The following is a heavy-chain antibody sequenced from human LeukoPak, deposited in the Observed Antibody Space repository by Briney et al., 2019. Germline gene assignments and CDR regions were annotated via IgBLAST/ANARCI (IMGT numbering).Heavy chain of an antibody. J-gene: IGHJ6*03. V-gene: IGHV3-20*04. CDR1: GFTVSSNY. CDR3: ARVFYFDSSGYYSEGNYYYYHMDV. CDR2: ISWDGDRK. Sequence: GGSLRLSCAASGFTVSSNYMSWVRQAPGKGLEWVSGISWDGDRKGYADSVKGRFTISRDNAKNSLYLQMNSLRAEDTALYYCARVFYFDSSGYYSEGNYYYYHMDVWGKGTTVTVSS. D-gene: IGHD3-22*01.